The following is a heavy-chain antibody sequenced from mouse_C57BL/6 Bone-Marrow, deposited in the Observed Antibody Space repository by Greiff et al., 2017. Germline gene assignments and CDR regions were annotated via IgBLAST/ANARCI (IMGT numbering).Heavy chain of an antibody. J-gene: IGHJ3*01. CDR2: IDPSDSYT. Sequence: VQLQQPGAELVKPGASVKLSCKASGYTFTSYWMQWVKQRPGQGLEWIGEIDPSDSYTNYNQKFKGKVTLTVDTSSSTAYMQLSSLTSEDSAVYYCARGLYGEGFAYWGQGTLVTVSA. V-gene: IGHV1-50*01. CDR3: ARGLYGEGFAY. CDR1: GYTFTSYW. D-gene: IGHD1-2*01.